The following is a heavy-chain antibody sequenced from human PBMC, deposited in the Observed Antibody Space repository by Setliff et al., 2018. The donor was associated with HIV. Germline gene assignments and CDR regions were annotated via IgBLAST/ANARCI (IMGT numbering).Heavy chain of an antibody. CDR2: IYYSGTT. CDR3: ARRREYYYDSSAYDY. CDR1: GASISSGGYY. V-gene: IGHV4-31*03. Sequence: PSETLSLTCTVSGASISSGGYYWSWIRQHPGKGLEWIWYIYYSGTTYYNPSLKSRVTISVDTSKNQFSLKLSSVTAADTAVYYCARRREYYYDSSAYDYWGQGTLVTVSS. D-gene: IGHD3-22*01. J-gene: IGHJ4*02.